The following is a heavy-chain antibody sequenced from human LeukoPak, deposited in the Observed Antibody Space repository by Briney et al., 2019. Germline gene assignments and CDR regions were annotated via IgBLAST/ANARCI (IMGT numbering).Heavy chain of an antibody. D-gene: IGHD5-18*01. CDR1: GFTFSSYA. V-gene: IGHV3-23*01. Sequence: GGSLRLSCAASGFTFSSYAMSWVRQAPGKGLEWVSAIRGSGGSTYYADSVKGRFTISRDNSKNTLYLQMNSLRAEDTAVYYCAKGHVGYSYGYVGYYFDYWGQGTLVTVSS. J-gene: IGHJ4*02. CDR2: IRGSGGST. CDR3: AKGHVGYSYGYVGYYFDY.